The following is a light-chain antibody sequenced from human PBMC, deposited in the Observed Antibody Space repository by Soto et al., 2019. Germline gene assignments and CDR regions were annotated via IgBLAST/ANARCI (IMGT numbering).Light chain of an antibody. CDR3: QSYDTSLSGVV. J-gene: IGLJ2*01. Sequence: QLVLTQPPSVSGAPGQRVTISCTGSSSNIGTIYDVHWYQQLPGTAPKLLIYGNNNRPSGVPDRFSGSKSGASASLAITGLQPEDEADYYCQSYDTSLSGVVFGGGTKVTVL. CDR1: SSNIGTIYD. CDR2: GNN. V-gene: IGLV1-40*01.